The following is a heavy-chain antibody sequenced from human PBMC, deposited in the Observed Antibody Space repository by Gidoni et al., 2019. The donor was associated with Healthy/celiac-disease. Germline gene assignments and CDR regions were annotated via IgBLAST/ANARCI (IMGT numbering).Heavy chain of an antibody. CDR3: AREGTEGGPFQH. J-gene: IGHJ1*01. CDR1: GFTFSSYG. CDR2: IWYDGSNK. D-gene: IGHD2-15*01. V-gene: IGHV3-33*01. Sequence: QVQLVESGGGVVQPGRSLRLSCAASGFTFSSYGMHWVRQAPGKGREWVAVIWYDGSNKDYADSGKGRFTISRDNSKNTLYLQMNSRRAEDTAVYYCAREGTEGGPFQHWGQGTLVTVSS.